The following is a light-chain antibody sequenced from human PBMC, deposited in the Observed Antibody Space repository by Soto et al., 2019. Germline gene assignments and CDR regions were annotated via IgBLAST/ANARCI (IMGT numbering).Light chain of an antibody. J-gene: IGLJ1*01. CDR1: TSNILRNY. Sequence: QSVLTQPPSASGNPGQRLTISCSGSTSNILRNYVYWYRQLPGTAPRLLISMNDQRPSGVPDRFSGSKSGTSASLAISGLRSEDEADYYCASWDDSLSGYVFGTGTKLTVL. CDR3: ASWDDSLSGYV. CDR2: MND. V-gene: IGLV1-47*01.